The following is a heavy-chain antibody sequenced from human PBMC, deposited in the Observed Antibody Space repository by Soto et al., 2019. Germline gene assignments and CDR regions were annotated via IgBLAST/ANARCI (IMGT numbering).Heavy chain of an antibody. CDR2: ISYDGSNK. D-gene: IGHD3-22*01. V-gene: IGHV3-30-3*01. J-gene: IGHJ6*02. CDR3: ARDAAMVTLNGYDSSGLHYYYGMDV. CDR1: GFTFSSYA. Sequence: GGSLRLSCAASGFTFSSYAMHWVRQAPGKGLEWVAVISYDGSNKYYADSVKGRFTISRDNSKNTLYLQMNSLRAEDTAVYYCARDAAMVTLNGYDSSGLHYYYGMDVWGQGTTVTVSS.